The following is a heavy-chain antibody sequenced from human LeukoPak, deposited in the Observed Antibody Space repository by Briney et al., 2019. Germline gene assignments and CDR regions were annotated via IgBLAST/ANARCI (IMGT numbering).Heavy chain of an antibody. D-gene: IGHD6-19*01. CDR1: GYTFSTYA. CDR3: ARGGSGWPMDV. CDR2: INAGNGNT. V-gene: IGHV1-3*01. Sequence: ASVKVSCKASGYTFSTYAMHWVRRAPGQSLEWMGWINAGNGNTKYSQKFQGRVTITRDTSASTAYMELSSLRSEDTAVYYCARGGSGWPMDVWGQGTTATVSS. J-gene: IGHJ6*02.